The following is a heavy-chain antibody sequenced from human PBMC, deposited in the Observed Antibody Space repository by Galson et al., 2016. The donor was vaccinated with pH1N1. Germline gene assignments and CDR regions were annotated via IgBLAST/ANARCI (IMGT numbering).Heavy chain of an antibody. Sequence: SGGTFRNYVISWVRQAPGQGLEWMGGIIPIFGTTDYAQKFQGRVTITADKTTSTGYMELTSLRSEDTAVYFCASDSKGYYGSGTSIQDHFYYGMDVWGQGTTVTVSS. CDR3: ASDSKGYYGSGTSIQDHFYYGMDV. V-gene: IGHV1-69*06. CDR1: GGTFRNYV. CDR2: IIPIFGTT. D-gene: IGHD3-10*01. J-gene: IGHJ6*02.